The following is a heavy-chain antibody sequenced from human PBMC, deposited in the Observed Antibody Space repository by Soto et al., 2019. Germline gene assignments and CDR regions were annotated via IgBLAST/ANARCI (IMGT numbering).Heavy chain of an antibody. V-gene: IGHV1-46*01. J-gene: IGHJ1*01. Sequence: GASVKVSCKASGYTFTSYYMHWVRQAPGQGLEWMGIINPSGGSTSYAQKFQGRVTMTRDTSTSTVYMELSSLRSEDTAVYYCARDHVHLAAAGTDEYFQHWGQGTLVTVSS. D-gene: IGHD6-13*01. CDR3: ARDHVHLAAAGTDEYFQH. CDR1: GYTFTSYY. CDR2: INPSGGST.